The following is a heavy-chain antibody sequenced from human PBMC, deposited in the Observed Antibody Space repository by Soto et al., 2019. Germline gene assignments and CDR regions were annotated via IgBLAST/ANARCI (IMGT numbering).Heavy chain of an antibody. CDR3: AKGDGYCSGGSCSDY. CDR2: ISGSGGST. Sequence: EVQLLESGGGLVQPGGSLRLSCAASGFTFNTNAMAWVRQAPGKGLEWVSGISGSGGSTYYADSVKGRFTISRDISKRTLYLQMISLRADDTAVYYCAKGDGYCSGGSCSDYWGQGTLVTVSS. J-gene: IGHJ4*02. D-gene: IGHD2-15*01. CDR1: GFTFNTNA. V-gene: IGHV3-23*01.